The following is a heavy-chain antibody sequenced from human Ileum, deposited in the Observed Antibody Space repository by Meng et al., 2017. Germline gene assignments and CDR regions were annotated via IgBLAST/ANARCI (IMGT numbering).Heavy chain of an antibody. D-gene: IGHD2-2*01. CDR3: AGQPTSSGAGYSWFDP. CDR2: ITYTGNS. V-gene: IGHV4-39*01. Sequence: QLQLQESGPGLVKLTETLSLTFIVSGGSVTSSSYDWGWILQPPGKGLEWIGGITYTGNSYTTPSLKTRLTTSLDTSKNQFSLRLNSLTAADTAVYYCAGQPTSSGAGYSWFDPWGQGILVTVSS. J-gene: IGHJ5*02. CDR1: GGSVTSSSYD.